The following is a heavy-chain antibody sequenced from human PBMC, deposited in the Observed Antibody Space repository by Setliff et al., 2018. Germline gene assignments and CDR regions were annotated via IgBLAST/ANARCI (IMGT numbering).Heavy chain of an antibody. D-gene: IGHD3-3*01. V-gene: IGHV1-69*06. CDR1: GGTFSSYA. CDR2: IIPIFGTA. Sequence: SVKVSCKASGGTFSSYAISWVRQAPGQGLEWMGKIIPIFGTANYAQKFQGRVTIIADKSTSTAYMELSSLRSEDTAVYYRARGWGVITIFGMDYYMDVWGKGTTVTVSS. CDR3: ARGWGVITIFGMDYYMDV. J-gene: IGHJ6*03.